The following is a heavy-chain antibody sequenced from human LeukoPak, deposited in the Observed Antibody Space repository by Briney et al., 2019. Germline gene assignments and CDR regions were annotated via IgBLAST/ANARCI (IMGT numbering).Heavy chain of an antibody. CDR2: IYYSGST. V-gene: IGHV4-59*01. J-gene: IGHJ4*02. Sequence: SETLSLTCTVSDDSITMYYWTWIRQPPGKGLEWIGYIYYSGSTNCNPSLKSRVTISVDTSKNQFSLKLSSVTAADTAVYYCAREGINYYDSSGYDYWGQGTLVTVSS. CDR1: DDSITMYY. D-gene: IGHD3-22*01. CDR3: AREGINYYDSSGYDY.